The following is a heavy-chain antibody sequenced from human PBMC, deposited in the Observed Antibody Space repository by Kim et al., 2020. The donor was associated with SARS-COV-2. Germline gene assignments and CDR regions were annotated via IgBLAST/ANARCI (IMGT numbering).Heavy chain of an antibody. J-gene: IGHJ3*02. V-gene: IGHV4-59*01. CDR3: ARAIEMRDPFDI. Sequence: NYKPSLKSRVTISVDTSKRQFSLKLSSVTAADTAVYYCARAIEMRDPFDIWGRGTMVTVSS.